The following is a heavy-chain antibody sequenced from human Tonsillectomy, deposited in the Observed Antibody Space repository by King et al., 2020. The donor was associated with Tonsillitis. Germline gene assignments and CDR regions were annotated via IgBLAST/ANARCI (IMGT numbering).Heavy chain of an antibody. CDR2: IRSKAYGGTT. J-gene: IGHJ4*02. Sequence: VQLVESGGGLVQPGRSLRLSCPASGFTFGDYTMSWFRQAPGKGLEWVGFIRSKAYGGTTEYAASVKGRFTISRDDSKSIAYLQMNSLKTEDTAVYYCARVVGTAMGHIDYWGQGTLVTVSS. CDR3: ARVVGTAMGHIDY. CDR1: GFTFGDYT. D-gene: IGHD5-18*01. V-gene: IGHV3-49*03.